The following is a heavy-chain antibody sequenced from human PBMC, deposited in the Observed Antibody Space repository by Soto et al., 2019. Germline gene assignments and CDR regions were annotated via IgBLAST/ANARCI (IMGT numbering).Heavy chain of an antibody. V-gene: IGHV3-48*03. CDR1: GFTFSSYE. J-gene: IGHJ6*02. D-gene: IGHD2-15*01. CDR2: ISSSGSTI. Sequence: EVQLVESGGGLVQPGGSLRLSCAASGFTFSSYEMNWVRQAPGKGLEWVSYISSSGSTIYYADSVKGRFTISRDNANNSLYLQMNSLRAEDTAVYYCARGYCSGGSCYYYYGMDVWGQGTTVTVSS. CDR3: ARGYCSGGSCYYYYGMDV.